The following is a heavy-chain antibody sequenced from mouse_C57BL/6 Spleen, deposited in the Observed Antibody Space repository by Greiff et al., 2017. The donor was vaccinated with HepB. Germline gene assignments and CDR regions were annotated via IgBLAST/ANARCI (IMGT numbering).Heavy chain of an antibody. D-gene: IGHD3-2*02. CDR3: ARQVQLRLHSFDY. CDR2: ISSGSSTI. Sequence: EVHLVESGGGLVKPGGSLKLSCAASGFTFSDYGMHWVRQAPEKGLEWVAYISSGSSTIYYADTVKGRFTISRDNAKNTLFLQMTSLRSEDTAMYYCARQVQLRLHSFDYWGQGTTLTVSS. J-gene: IGHJ2*01. V-gene: IGHV5-17*01. CDR1: GFTFSDYG.